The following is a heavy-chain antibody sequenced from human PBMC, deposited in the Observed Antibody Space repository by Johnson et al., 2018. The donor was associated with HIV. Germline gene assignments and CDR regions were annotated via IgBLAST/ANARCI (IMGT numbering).Heavy chain of an antibody. D-gene: IGHD5-24*01. CDR2: ISYDGSNK. Sequence: QMQLVESGGGVVQPGRSLRLSCAASGFTFSSYGMHWVRQAPGKGLEWVAVISYDGSNKYYADSVKGRFTISRDNSKNTLYLQMNSLRAEDTAVYYCARALEGDAFDIWGQGTMVTVSS. CDR1: GFTFSSYG. V-gene: IGHV3-30*03. J-gene: IGHJ3*02. CDR3: ARALEGDAFDI.